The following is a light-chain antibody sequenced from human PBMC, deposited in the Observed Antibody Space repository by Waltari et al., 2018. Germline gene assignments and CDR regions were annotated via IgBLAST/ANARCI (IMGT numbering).Light chain of an antibody. V-gene: IGKV1-39*01. J-gene: IGKJ1*01. Sequence: DIQMTQSPSSLSASVGDRVTITCRASENVHNYLNWYQQKPGKAPKLLIYKASTLQSGVPSRFSCSGSGTDYTFPISSLQSEDVATYYCQHNYGTPRTFGQGTKVEIK. CDR2: KAS. CDR1: ENVHNY. CDR3: QHNYGTPRT.